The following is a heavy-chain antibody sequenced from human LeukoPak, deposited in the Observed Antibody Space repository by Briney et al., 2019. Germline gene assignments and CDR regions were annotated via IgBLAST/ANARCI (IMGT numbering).Heavy chain of an antibody. D-gene: IGHD3-16*01. Sequence: PGGSLRLSCAASGFTFSSYGMPWVRQAPGKGLEGVAVISYDGSNKYYADSVKGRFTISRDNSKNTLYLQMNSLRAEDTAVYYCAKDTWQYYFDYWGQGTLVTVSS. CDR3: AKDTWQYYFDY. V-gene: IGHV3-30*18. J-gene: IGHJ4*02. CDR2: ISYDGSNK. CDR1: GFTFSSYG.